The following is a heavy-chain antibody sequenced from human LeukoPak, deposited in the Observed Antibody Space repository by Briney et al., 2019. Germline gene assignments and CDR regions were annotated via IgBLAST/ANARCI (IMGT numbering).Heavy chain of an antibody. J-gene: IGHJ4*02. CDR3: ARRERYSSSWYFDC. CDR2: IYPSDSDT. V-gene: IGHV5-51*01. D-gene: IGHD6-13*01. Sequence: GESLKISCQTSGYTFTNYWIGWVRQMPGKGLEWMGIIYPSDSDTRYSPSFQGQVTISADKSISTAYLQWSSLKASDTAMYYCARRERYSSSWYFDCWGQGTLVTVSS. CDR1: GYTFTNYW.